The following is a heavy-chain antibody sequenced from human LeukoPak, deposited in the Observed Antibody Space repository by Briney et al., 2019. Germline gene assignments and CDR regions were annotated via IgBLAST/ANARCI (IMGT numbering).Heavy chain of an antibody. D-gene: IGHD5-12*01. J-gene: IGHJ4*02. CDR1: GGSFSGYY. CDR2: INHSGST. V-gene: IGHV4-34*01. CDR3: AARDGWLRQ. Sequence: SETLSLTCAVYGGSFSGYYWSWIRQPPGKGLEWIGEINHSGSTNYNPSLKSRVTISVDTSKNQFSLKLSSVTTADTAVYYCAARDGWLRQWGQGTLVTVSS.